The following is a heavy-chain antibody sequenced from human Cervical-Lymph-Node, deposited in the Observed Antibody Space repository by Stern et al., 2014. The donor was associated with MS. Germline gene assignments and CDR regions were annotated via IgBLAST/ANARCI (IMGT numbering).Heavy chain of an antibody. V-gene: IGHV1-18*01. CDR2: ITVYNGNT. CDR3: GREVGDIRH. J-gene: IGHJ4*02. D-gene: IGHD3-16*01. CDR1: GYTFSSFA. Sequence: VQLVESGAEVKKPGASVNVSCKASGYTFSSFAITWVRQAPGQGLEWMGTITVYNGNTNYAQRVQDRVTMTTDTPTNPAYRKVRTLESATPPFYCGGREVGDIRHWGQGTLVTVSS.